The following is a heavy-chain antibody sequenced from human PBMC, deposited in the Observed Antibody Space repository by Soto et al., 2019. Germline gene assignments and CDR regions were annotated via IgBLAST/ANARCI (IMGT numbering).Heavy chain of an antibody. V-gene: IGHV3-72*01. CDR2: TRNKANSYTT. CDR3: ARAAYCSSTSCYSSENQNDY. CDR1: GFTFSDHY. D-gene: IGHD2-2*01. Sequence: GGSLRLSCAASGFTFSDHYMDWVRQAPGKGLEWVGRTRNKANSYTTEYAASVKGRFTISRDDSKNSLYLQMNSLKTEDTAVYYCARAAYCSSTSCYSSENQNDYWGQGTLVTVSS. J-gene: IGHJ4*02.